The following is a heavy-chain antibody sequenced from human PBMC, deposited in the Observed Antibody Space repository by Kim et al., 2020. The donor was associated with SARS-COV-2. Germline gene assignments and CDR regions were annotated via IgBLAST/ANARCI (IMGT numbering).Heavy chain of an antibody. CDR3: ASEFVRDFDSYYYYYGM. CDR2: IYHSGST. CDR1: GGSISSSNW. J-gene: IGHJ6*01. D-gene: IGHD3-9*01. Sequence: SETLSLTCAVSGGSISSSNWWSWVRQPPGKGLEWIGEIYHSGSTNYNPSLKSRVTISVDKSKHKFSLKLSSVTAAYTAVYYCASEFVRDFDSYYYYYGM. V-gene: IGHV4-4*02.